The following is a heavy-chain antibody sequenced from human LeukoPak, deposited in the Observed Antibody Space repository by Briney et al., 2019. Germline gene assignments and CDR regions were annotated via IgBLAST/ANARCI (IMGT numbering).Heavy chain of an antibody. Sequence: SETLSLTCTVSGGSISSSSYYWGWIRQPPGKGLEWIGYIYYSGSTNYNPSLKSRVTISVDTSKNQFSLKLSSVTAADTAVYYCARVPLLPDILEVWFDPWGQGTLVTVSS. CDR2: IYYSGST. CDR1: GGSISSSSYY. D-gene: IGHD3-9*01. CDR3: ARVPLLPDILEVWFDP. J-gene: IGHJ5*02. V-gene: IGHV4-61*05.